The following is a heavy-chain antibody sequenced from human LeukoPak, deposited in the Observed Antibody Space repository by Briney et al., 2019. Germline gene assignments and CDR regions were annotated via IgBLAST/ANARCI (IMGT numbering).Heavy chain of an antibody. V-gene: IGHV3-23*01. Sequence: GGSLRLSCAASGFTFSSYAMSWVRQAPGKGLEWVSAISGSGGSTYYADSVKGRFTISRDSSKNTLYLQMNSLRAEDTAVYYCAKRGENRNYYYGMDVWGQGTTVTVSS. CDR3: AKRGENRNYYYGMDV. CDR1: GFTFSSYA. J-gene: IGHJ6*02. CDR2: ISGSGGST. D-gene: IGHD3-10*02.